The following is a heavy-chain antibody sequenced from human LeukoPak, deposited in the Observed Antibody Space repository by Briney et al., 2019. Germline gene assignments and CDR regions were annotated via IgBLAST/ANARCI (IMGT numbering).Heavy chain of an antibody. V-gene: IGHV3-30*18. CDR2: ISYDGSNK. CDR3: AKDPGSWDPLYYFDY. D-gene: IGHD1-26*01. J-gene: IGHJ4*02. CDR1: GFTFSSYG. Sequence: GGSLRLSCAASGFTFSSYGMPWVRQAPGKGLEWVAVISYDGSNKYYADSVKGRFTISRDNSKNTLYLQMNSLRAEDTAVYYCAKDPGSWDPLYYFDYWGQGTLVTVSS.